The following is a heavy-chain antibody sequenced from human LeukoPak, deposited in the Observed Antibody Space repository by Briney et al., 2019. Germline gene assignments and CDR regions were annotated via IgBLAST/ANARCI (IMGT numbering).Heavy chain of an antibody. CDR2: ISSSSSYI. Sequence: GGSLRLSCAASGFTFSRYSMNWVRQAPGKGLEWVSSISSSSSYIYYADSVKGRFTISRDNAKNSLYLQMNSLRAEDTAVYYCAREDIPPGPTVPNSMIDYWGQGTLVTVSS. D-gene: IGHD4-17*01. CDR3: AREDIPPGPTVPNSMIDY. CDR1: GFTFSRYS. J-gene: IGHJ4*02. V-gene: IGHV3-21*01.